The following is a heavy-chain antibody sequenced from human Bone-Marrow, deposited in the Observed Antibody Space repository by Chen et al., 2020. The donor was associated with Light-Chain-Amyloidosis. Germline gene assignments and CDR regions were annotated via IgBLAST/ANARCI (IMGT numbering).Heavy chain of an antibody. J-gene: IGHJ4*02. D-gene: IGHD5-12*01. V-gene: IGHV5-51*01. CDR2: IYPDDSDA. Sequence: EVQLEQSGPEVKKPVESLKIYCQGSGYTFPNYWIGWVRQMPGKGLEWMGVIYPDDSDARYSPSFEGQLTISADKSITTAYLQWRSLKASDTAMYYCARRRDGYNFDYWGQGTLVTVSS. CDR3: ARRRDGYNFDY. CDR1: GYTFPNYW.